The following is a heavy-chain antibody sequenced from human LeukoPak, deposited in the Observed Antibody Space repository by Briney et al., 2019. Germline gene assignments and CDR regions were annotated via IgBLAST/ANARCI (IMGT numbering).Heavy chain of an antibody. V-gene: IGHV1-24*01. Sequence: ASVKVSCKVSGYTLTELSIHWVRQAPGKGLEWMGGFDPKDGETNYAQKSQSRVTMTGDTSTDTAYMELSSLRSEDTAVYYCATDSPDIVVVPPAYALDYWGQGTLVTVSS. CDR3: ATDSPDIVVVPPAYALDY. CDR2: FDPKDGET. J-gene: IGHJ4*02. D-gene: IGHD2-2*01. CDR1: GYTLTELS.